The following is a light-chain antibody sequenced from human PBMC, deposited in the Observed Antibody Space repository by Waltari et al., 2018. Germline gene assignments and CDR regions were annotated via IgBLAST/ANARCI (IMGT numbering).Light chain of an antibody. CDR1: QSVSSY. J-gene: IGKJ1*01. Sequence: IMLTQSPATLSLSPGERATLSCRTSQSVSSYLAWFQQKPGQAPRLLIYVTSNRATGIPARFSGSGSGTDFTLTISSLEPEDSAVYYCQQRSHWRTFGQGTKVEIK. CDR2: VTS. V-gene: IGKV3-11*01. CDR3: QQRSHWRT.